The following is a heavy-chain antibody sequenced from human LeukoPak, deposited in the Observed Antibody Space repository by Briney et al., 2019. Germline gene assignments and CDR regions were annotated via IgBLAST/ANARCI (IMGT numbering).Heavy chain of an antibody. J-gene: IGHJ4*02. D-gene: IGHD3-3*01. CDR1: GFTFSSYW. V-gene: IGHV3-74*01. CDR2: INSDGSST. Sequence: GGSLRLSCAASGFTFSSYWMHWVRQAPGKGLVWVSRINSDGSSTSYADSVKGRFTISRDNAKNTLYLQMNSLRAEDTAVYYCARQYDFWSGYLKNWSQGTLVTVSS. CDR3: ARQYDFWSGYLKN.